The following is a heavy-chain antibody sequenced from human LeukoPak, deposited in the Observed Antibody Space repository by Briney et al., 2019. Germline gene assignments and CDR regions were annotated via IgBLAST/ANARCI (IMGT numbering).Heavy chain of an antibody. Sequence: PSETLSLTCTVSGGSISSSSYYWGWIRQPPGKGLEWIGSIYHSGSTYYNPSLKSRVTISVDTSKNQFSLKLSSVTAADTAVYYCARHLGGSSSDYWGQGTLVTVSS. CDR1: GGSISSSSYY. D-gene: IGHD6-6*01. J-gene: IGHJ4*02. CDR3: ARHLGGSSSDY. V-gene: IGHV4-39*01. CDR2: IYHSGST.